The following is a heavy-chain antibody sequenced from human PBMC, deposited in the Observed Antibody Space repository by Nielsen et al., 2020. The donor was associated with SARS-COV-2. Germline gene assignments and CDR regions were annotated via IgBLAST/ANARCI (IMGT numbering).Heavy chain of an antibody. CDR1: GFTFSSYA. CDR2: ISYDGSNK. V-gene: IGHV3-30-3*01. J-gene: IGHJ6*02. CDR3: ARVSFMDYYYGMDV. D-gene: IGHD3-10*01. Sequence: GGSLRLSCAASGFTFSSYAMHWVRQAPGKGLEWVAVISYDGSNKYYADSVKGRFTISRDNSKNTLYLQMNSLRAEDTAVYYCARVSFMDYYYGMDVWGQGTTVTVSS.